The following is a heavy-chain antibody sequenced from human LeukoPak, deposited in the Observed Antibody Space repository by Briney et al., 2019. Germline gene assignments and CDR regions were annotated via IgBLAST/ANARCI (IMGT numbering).Heavy chain of an antibody. CDR1: GYTFTSYA. CDR3: ARDWGYSYGHTFRENFDY. Sequence: ASVKVSCKASGYTFTSYAMHWVRQAPGQRLEWMGWINAGNGNTKYSQKFQGRVTITRDTSASTAYMELSSLRSEDTAVYYCARDWGYSYGHTFRENFDYWGQGTLVTVSS. V-gene: IGHV1-3*01. J-gene: IGHJ4*02. CDR2: INAGNGNT. D-gene: IGHD5-18*01.